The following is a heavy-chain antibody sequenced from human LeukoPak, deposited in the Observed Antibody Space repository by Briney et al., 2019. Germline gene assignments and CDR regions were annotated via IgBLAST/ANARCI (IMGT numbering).Heavy chain of an antibody. CDR2: MNPNSGNT. CDR1: GYTFTSYD. CDR3: ARGSLLYSGSYYSLGGY. V-gene: IGHV1-8*01. J-gene: IGHJ4*02. D-gene: IGHD1-26*01. Sequence: ASVKVSCKASGYTFTSYDINWVRQATGQGLEWMGWMNPNSGNTGYAQKFQGRVTMTRNTSISTAYMELSSLRSEDTAVYYCARGSLLYSGSYYSLGGYWGQGTLVTVSS.